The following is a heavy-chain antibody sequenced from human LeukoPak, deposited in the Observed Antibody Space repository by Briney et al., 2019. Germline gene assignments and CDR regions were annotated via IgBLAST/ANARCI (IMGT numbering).Heavy chain of an antibody. D-gene: IGHD2-21*01. Sequence: PGGSLRLSCAASGFTLSSTYMSWVRQAPGQGLEWVSLLYSSGITFYAESVQGRFTISRDNSKNTLYLQMNSLRAEDTAIYYCARDFSSIPNYFDFWGQGTLVTVSS. J-gene: IGHJ4*02. CDR2: LYSSGIT. V-gene: IGHV3-53*01. CDR3: ARDFSSIPNYFDF. CDR1: GFTLSSTY.